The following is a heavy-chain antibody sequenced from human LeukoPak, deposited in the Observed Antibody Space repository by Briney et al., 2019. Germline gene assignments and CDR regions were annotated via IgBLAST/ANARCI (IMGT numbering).Heavy chain of an antibody. V-gene: IGHV3-48*01. D-gene: IGHD3-10*01. Sequence: GGSLRLSCAASGFTFSSYSMNWVRQAPGKGLEWVSYISSASNTIYYADSVKGRFTISRDNAKNSLYLQMNSLRAEDTAMYYCARDGWFGDYNWFDPWGQGTLVTISS. CDR3: ARDGWFGDYNWFDP. CDR1: GFTFSSYS. CDR2: ISSASNTI. J-gene: IGHJ5*02.